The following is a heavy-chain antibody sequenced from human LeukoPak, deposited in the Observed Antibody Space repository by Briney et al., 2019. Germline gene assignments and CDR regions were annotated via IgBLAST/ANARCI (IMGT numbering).Heavy chain of an antibody. CDR1: GYTFTSFD. D-gene: IGHD6-13*01. CDR2: INAGNGNT. V-gene: IGHV1-3*01. Sequence: ASVKVSCKASGYTFTSFDFNWVRQAPGQRLEWMGWINAGNGNTKYSQKFQGRVTITRDTSASTAYMELSSLRSEDTAVYYCARPHSSSWYDYWGQGTLVTVSS. J-gene: IGHJ4*02. CDR3: ARPHSSSWYDY.